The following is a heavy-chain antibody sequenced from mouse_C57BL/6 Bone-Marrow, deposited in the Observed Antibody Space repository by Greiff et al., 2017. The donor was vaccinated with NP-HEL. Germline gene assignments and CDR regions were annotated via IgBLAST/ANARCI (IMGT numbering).Heavy chain of an antibody. V-gene: IGHV5-4*03. CDR1: GFTFSSYA. Sequence: EVKLMESGGGLVKPGGSLKLSCAASGFTFSSYAMSWVRQTPEKRLEWVATISDGGSYTYSPDNVTGRFTISRAHAKNNLYLQMSHLKSEDTAMYYCARVNYYGSRDVWGTGTTVTVSS. CDR2: ISDGGSYT. J-gene: IGHJ1*03. CDR3: ARVNYYGSRDV. D-gene: IGHD1-1*01.